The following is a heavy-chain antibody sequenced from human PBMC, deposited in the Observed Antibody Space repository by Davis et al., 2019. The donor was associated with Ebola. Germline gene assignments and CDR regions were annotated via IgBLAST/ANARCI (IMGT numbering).Heavy chain of an antibody. V-gene: IGHV4-61*01. D-gene: IGHD3-22*01. CDR1: GGSVSSGSYY. Sequence: SETLSLTCTVSGGSVSSGSYYWSWIRQPPGKGLEWIGYIYYSGSTNYNPSLKSRVTISVDTSKNQFSLKLSSVTAADTAVYYCARGYYYYDSSGYYPWGQGTLVTVSS. J-gene: IGHJ5*02. CDR2: IYYSGST. CDR3: ARGYYYYDSSGYYP.